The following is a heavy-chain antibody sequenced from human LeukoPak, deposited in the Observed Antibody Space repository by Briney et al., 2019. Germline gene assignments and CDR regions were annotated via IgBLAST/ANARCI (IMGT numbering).Heavy chain of an antibody. CDR2: IRSSGTTI. CDR1: GFTFSDYY. J-gene: IGHJ3*02. D-gene: IGHD3-16*02. CDR3: ARDSSLPGI. V-gene: IGHV3-11*04. Sequence: GGSLRLSCVASGFTFSDYYMSWIRQAPGKGLEWVSYIRSSGTTIHYADSVKGRFTISRDNAKNTLYLQMNSLRAEDTAVYYCARDSSLPGIWGQGTMVTVSS.